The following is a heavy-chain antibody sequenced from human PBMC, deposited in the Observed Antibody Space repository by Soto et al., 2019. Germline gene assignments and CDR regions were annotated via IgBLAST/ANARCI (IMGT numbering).Heavy chain of an antibody. CDR2: IYYSGST. V-gene: IGHV4-31*03. Sequence: QVQLQESGPGLVKPSQTLSLTCTVSGGSISSGGYYWSWIRQHPGKGLEGIGYIYYSGSTYYNPSLKSRVTISVHTSKNQFSLKLSSVTAADTAVYYCARDQRIAVAGWFDPWGQGTLVTVSS. CDR3: ARDQRIAVAGWFDP. CDR1: GGSISSGGYY. J-gene: IGHJ5*02. D-gene: IGHD6-19*01.